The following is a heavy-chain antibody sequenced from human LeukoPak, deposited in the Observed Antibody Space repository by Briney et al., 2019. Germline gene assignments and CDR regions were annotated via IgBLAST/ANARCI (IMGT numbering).Heavy chain of an antibody. CDR3: ASSTVLTHFGF. Sequence: SETLSLTCLVSGDSISSRSFYWGWIRQPPGKGLEWIGSIYFRGSAFYNPSLESRVTTSLDTSNNQLSLRLSSVTVADTAVYYCASSTVLTHFGFWGQGTLVIVSS. J-gene: IGHJ4*02. V-gene: IGHV4-39*07. CDR1: GDSISSRSFY. D-gene: IGHD4-23*01. CDR2: IYFRGSA.